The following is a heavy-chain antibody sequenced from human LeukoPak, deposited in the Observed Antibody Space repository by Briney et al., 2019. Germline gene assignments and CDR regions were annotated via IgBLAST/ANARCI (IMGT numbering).Heavy chain of an antibody. V-gene: IGHV4-59*08. D-gene: IGHD3-10*01. CDR1: GGSISSYY. Sequence: SETLSLTCTVSGGSISSYYWSWIRQPPGKGLEWIGYIYYSGSTNYNPSLKSRVTISVDTSKNQFSLKLSSVTAADTAVYYCARIGSRGDDYWGQGTLVTVSS. J-gene: IGHJ4*02. CDR2: IYYSGST. CDR3: ARIGSRGDDY.